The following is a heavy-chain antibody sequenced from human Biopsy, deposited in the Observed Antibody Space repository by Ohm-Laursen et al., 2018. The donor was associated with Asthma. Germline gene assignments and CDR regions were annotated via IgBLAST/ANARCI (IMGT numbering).Heavy chain of an antibody. Sequence: SLRLSCAASGFTVSNFAMNWVRQAPGQGLEWVSVISSGSGSTYYADSVKGRFTISRDTSMNTLYLQMNSLRAEDTAVYYCAKVGHGNGDYVGWFDPWGQGTLVIVSA. CDR3: AKVGHGNGDYVGWFDP. D-gene: IGHD4-17*01. V-gene: IGHV3-23*01. J-gene: IGHJ5*02. CDR2: ISSGSGST. CDR1: GFTVSNFA.